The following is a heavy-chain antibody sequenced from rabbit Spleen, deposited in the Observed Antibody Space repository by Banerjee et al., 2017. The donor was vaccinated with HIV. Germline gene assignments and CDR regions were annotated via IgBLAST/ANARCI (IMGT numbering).Heavy chain of an antibody. J-gene: IGHJ6*01. V-gene: IGHV1S45*01. D-gene: IGHD1-1*01. CDR3: ARDTSSSFSSYGMDL. Sequence: QEQLVESGGGLVQPGGSLKLSCTASGIDFSSGYDMCWVRQAPGKGLEWIACIDTGSSGFTYFATWAKGRFTCSKTSSTTVTLQMTRLTAADTATYFCARDTSSSFSSYGMDLWGQGTLVTVS. CDR2: IDTGSSGFT. CDR1: GIDFSSGYD.